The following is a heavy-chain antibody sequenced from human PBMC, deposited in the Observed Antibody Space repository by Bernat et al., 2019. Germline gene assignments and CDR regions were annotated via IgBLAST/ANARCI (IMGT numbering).Heavy chain of an antibody. D-gene: IGHD2-21*02. CDR1: TFSNYA. J-gene: IGHJ4*01. CDR2: ISGSGDST. Sequence: TFSNYAMSWVRQAPGKGLEWVSTISGSGDSTYYADSVKGRFTISRDNSKNTLFLQMNSLRAEDTALYYCAKDRRVVTGVGRQNFDHWG. V-gene: IGHV3-23*01. CDR3: AKDRRVVTGVGRQNFDH.